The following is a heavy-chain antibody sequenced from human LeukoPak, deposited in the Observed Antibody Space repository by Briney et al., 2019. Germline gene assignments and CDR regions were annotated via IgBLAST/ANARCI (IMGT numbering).Heavy chain of an antibody. V-gene: IGHV4-39*07. J-gene: IGHJ6*03. CDR1: GGSISRSSYY. Sequence: LETLSLTCTVSGGSISRSSYYWGWIRQPPGKGLVWIGSIYYSGSTYYNPSLKSRVTISVDTSKNQFSLKLSSVTAADTAVYYCARTPFHYYYYMDVWGKGTTVTVSS. CDR2: IYYSGST. D-gene: IGHD3-3*02. CDR3: ARTPFHYYYYMDV.